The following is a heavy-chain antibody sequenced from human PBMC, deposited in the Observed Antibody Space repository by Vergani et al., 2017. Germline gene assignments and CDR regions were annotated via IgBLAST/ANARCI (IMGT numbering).Heavy chain of an antibody. V-gene: IGHV3-23*01. CDR2: LSASDRRT. Sequence: EVQLLEAGGDLVQPGGSLRLSCAASGFTFIMHAMSWVRQAPGKGLEWVSTLSASDRRTHYADSVKGRFTISRDNSKNTLFLHMNSLRPEDTDVYYCAKVGRSEVAGTFGAFDICGQGTMVTVSS. CDR1: GFTFIMHA. J-gene: IGHJ3*02. D-gene: IGHD6-19*01. CDR3: AKVGRSEVAGTFGAFDI.